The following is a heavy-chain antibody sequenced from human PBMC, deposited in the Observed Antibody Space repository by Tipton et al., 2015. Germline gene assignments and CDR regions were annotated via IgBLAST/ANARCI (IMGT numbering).Heavy chain of an antibody. Sequence: GSLRLSCAVSGFTFSSYAMSWVRQAPGKGLEWVSAISGSASSTYYADSVKGRFTISRDNAKNSLYLQMNSLRAEDTALYYCAKGSTMIIVGWFDPWGQGTLVTVSS. CDR3: AKGSTMIIVGWFDP. CDR1: GFTFSSYA. V-gene: IGHV3-23*01. J-gene: IGHJ5*02. D-gene: IGHD3-22*01. CDR2: ISGSASST.